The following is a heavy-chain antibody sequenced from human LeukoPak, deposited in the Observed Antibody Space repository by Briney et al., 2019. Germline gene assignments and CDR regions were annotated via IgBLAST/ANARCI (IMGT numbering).Heavy chain of an antibody. CDR2: ISAYNGNT. J-gene: IGHJ4*02. D-gene: IGHD6-13*01. Sequence: EASVKVSCKASGYTFTSYGINWVRQAPGQGLEWMGWISAYNGNTNYAQKLQGRVTMTTDTSTSTAYMELRSLRSEDTAVYYCAREAGSPWYSSSWQLTHFDYWGQGTLVTVSS. CDR3: AREAGSPWYSSSWQLTHFDY. CDR1: GYTFTSYG. V-gene: IGHV1-18*01.